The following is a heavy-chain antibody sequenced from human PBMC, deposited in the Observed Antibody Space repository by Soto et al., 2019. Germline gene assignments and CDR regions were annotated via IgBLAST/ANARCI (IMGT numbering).Heavy chain of an antibody. V-gene: IGHV3-72*01. CDR1: GFTFSDHY. Sequence: PGGSLRLSCAASGFTFSDHYMDWVRQAPGKGLEWVGRTRNKANSYTTEYAASVKGRFTISRDDSKNSLYLQMNSLKTEDTAVYYCALTAITMARGTKAGDYWGQGTLVTVSS. J-gene: IGHJ4*02. CDR3: ALTAITMARGTKAGDY. CDR2: TRNKANSYTT. D-gene: IGHD3-10*01.